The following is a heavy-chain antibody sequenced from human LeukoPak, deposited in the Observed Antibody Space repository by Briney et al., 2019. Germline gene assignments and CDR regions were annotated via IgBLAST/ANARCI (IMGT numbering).Heavy chain of an antibody. CDR3: ARAFRGYSYDF. V-gene: IGHV3-72*01. CDR2: TRNKANSYTA. Sequence: GGSLRLSCAASGFTFSDHYMDWVRQAPGKGLEWVGRTRNKANSYTAEYAASVKGRFTISRDDSKNSLYLQMNSLKTEDTAVYYCARAFRGYSYDFWGQGTLVTVSS. CDR1: GFTFSDHY. D-gene: IGHD5-18*01. J-gene: IGHJ4*02.